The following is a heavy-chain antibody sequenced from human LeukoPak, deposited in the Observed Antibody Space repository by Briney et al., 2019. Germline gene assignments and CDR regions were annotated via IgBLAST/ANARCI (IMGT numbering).Heavy chain of an antibody. CDR2: INPNTAGT. Sequence: ASVKASCKASGYTFTGYYFHWVRQAPGQGLEWMEWINPNTAGTNYAQKFLGGVTLTWDTSISTAYMELNRLTSDDTAVYYCATSAGDYRAGHYYYMGVWGKGTSVTVSS. J-gene: IGHJ6*03. CDR3: ATSAGDYRAGHYYYMGV. D-gene: IGHD4-11*01. V-gene: IGHV1-2*02. CDR1: GYTFTGYY.